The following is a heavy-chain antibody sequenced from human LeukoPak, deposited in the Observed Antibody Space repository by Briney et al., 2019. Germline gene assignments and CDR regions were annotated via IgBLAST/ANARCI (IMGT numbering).Heavy chain of an antibody. Sequence: ASETLSLTCTDSGGSMSSYYWTWIRQPPGKGLEWIGYVFYTGSTNYNPSLQSRVTISLDTSKTQFSLELRSVTAADTAMYYFVGDSADGGNDYWGQGILVTVSS. D-gene: IGHD2-15*01. CDR2: VFYTGST. V-gene: IGHV4-59*01. J-gene: IGHJ4*02. CDR3: VGDSADGGNDY. CDR1: GGSMSSYY.